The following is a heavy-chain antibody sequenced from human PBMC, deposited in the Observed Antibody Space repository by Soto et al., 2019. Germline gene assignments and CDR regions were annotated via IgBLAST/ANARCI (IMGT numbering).Heavy chain of an antibody. V-gene: IGHV2-5*02. CDR1: GFSLSTSGVG. CDR3: AHRPADVGYYSDWFDP. CDR2: IYWDDDK. D-gene: IGHD3-22*01. J-gene: IGHJ5*02. Sequence: QITLKESGPTLVKPTQTLTLTCTFSGFSLSTSGVGVGWIRQPPGKALEWLALIYWDDDKRYSPSLKSRLTITKDTSKNQVVLTVTNMDPVDTATYYCAHRPADVGYYSDWFDPWGQGTLVTVSS.